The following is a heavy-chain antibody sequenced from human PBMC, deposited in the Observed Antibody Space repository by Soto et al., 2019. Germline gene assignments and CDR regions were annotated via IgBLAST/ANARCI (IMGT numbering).Heavy chain of an antibody. CDR3: ARVSGTLERYSDLDY. CDR1: GFIFSSYS. J-gene: IGHJ4*02. CDR2: ISPRSDYI. V-gene: IGHV3-21*06. Sequence: EVQLVESGGGLVKPGGSLRLSCAASGFIFSSYSMNWVLQAPGKGLEWVSSISPRSDYIYFADSMRCRFPISRDNAQNSLYLHMNNRRAEDTAVYHCARVSGTLERYSDLDYWGQGTLVTVSS. D-gene: IGHD3-10*01.